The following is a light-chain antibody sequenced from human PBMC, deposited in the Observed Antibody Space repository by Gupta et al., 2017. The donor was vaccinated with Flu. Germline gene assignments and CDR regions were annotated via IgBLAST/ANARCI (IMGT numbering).Light chain of an antibody. CDR1: MSNIGTKA. CDR2: SSY. V-gene: IGLV1-44*01. Sequence: QSVLPPPPSAPGAPGQTVTISCSGSMSNIGTKAANWYQQVSGTAPKLLIYSSYHRPSGVPDRFSGSESGTSASLAINGLQADDEADYYCAAWDDRVNGVIFGGGTKLTVL. J-gene: IGLJ2*01. CDR3: AAWDDRVNGVI.